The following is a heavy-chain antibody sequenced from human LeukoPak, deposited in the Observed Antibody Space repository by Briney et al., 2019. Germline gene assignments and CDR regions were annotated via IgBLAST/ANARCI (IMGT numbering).Heavy chain of an antibody. CDR3: ARGYCSGGSCYSLDDY. V-gene: IGHV1-69*06. Sequence: GASVKVSCKPSGYTFTGYYLHWVRQAPGQGLEWMGRIIPIFGTANYAQKFQGRVTITADKSTSTAYMELSSLRSEDTAVYYCARGYCSGGSCYSLDDYWGQGTLITVSS. D-gene: IGHD2-15*01. CDR1: GYTFTGYY. J-gene: IGHJ4*02. CDR2: IIPIFGTA.